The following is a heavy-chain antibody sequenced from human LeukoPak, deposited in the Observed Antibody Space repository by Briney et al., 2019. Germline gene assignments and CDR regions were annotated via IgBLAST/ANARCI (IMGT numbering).Heavy chain of an antibody. V-gene: IGHV4-61*05. J-gene: IGHJ5*02. D-gene: IGHD3-9*01. CDR1: GGSISSSLHY. Sequence: SETLSLTCSVSGGSISSSLHYWAWTRQPPGKGLEWIGYIHYTGSTNYNPSLKSRVTMLIDTSKNQFSLKLSSVTAADTAVYYRARGRYSAGDNWFDPWGQGTLVTVSS. CDR2: IHYTGST. CDR3: ARGRYSAGDNWFDP.